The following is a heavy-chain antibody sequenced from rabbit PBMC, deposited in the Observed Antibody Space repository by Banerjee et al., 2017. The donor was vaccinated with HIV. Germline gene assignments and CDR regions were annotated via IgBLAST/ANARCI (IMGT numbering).Heavy chain of an antibody. CDR3: ARPSSSGYYSSYDFKL. CDR1: GFSFSTSYW. J-gene: IGHJ4*01. Sequence: QEQLEESGGDLVKPEGSLTLTCTASGFSFSTSYWICWVRQAPGKGLEWIGCIDTGSGSSYYASWAKGRFTFSKASSTTVTLQMTSLTAADTATYFCARPSSSGYYSSYDFKLWGPGTLVTVS. CDR2: IDTGSGSS. V-gene: IGHV1S45*01. D-gene: IGHD1-1*01.